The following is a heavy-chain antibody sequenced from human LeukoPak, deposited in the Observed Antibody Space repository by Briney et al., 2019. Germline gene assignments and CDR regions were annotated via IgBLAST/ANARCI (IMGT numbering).Heavy chain of an antibody. D-gene: IGHD6-13*01. V-gene: IGHV3-23*01. CDR1: GFTFSSYA. Sequence: GGSLRLSCAASGFTFSSYAVSWVRQAPGKGLEWVSSISGSGVATYSADSVEGRFTISRDNSKNTLYLQMSSLRAEDTAVYYCAKDWGYSSSQGYYFDYWGQGTLVTVSS. CDR2: ISGSGVAT. CDR3: AKDWGYSSSQGYYFDY. J-gene: IGHJ4*02.